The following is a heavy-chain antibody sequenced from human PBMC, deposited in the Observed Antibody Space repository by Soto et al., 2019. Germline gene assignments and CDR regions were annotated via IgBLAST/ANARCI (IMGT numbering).Heavy chain of an antibody. V-gene: IGHV3-23*01. CDR2: TSGGYT. CDR3: AKAMALETATTLYAMDV. J-gene: IGHJ6*02. D-gene: IGHD5-18*01. Sequence: EMQLLESGGGLIQPGGSLRLSCVASGFTFSTYGKSWVRQAPGKGREWVSSTSGGYTYYADSVRGRFTISSDNSKNTVYLQMNSLMAGDTALYYCAKAMALETATTLYAMDVWGQGTMVTVSS. CDR1: GFTFSTYG.